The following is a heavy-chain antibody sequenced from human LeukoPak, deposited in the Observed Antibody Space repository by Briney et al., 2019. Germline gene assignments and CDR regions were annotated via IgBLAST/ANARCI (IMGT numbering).Heavy chain of an antibody. CDR1: GGSISSSSYY. J-gene: IGHJ1*01. CDR3: ARPSSGYYYRYFQH. D-gene: IGHD3-22*01. Sequence: SETLSLTCTVSGGSISSSSYYWGWIRQPPGKGLEWIGSIYYSGSTYYNPSLKGRVTISVDTSKNQFSLKLSSVTAADTAVYYCARPSSGYYYRYFQHWGQGTLVTVSS. V-gene: IGHV4-39*01. CDR2: IYYSGST.